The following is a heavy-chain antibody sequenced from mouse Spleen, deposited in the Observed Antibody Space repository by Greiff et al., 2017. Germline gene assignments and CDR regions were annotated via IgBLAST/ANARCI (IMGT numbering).Heavy chain of an antibody. CDR2: ISDGGSYT. Sequence: EVKLVESGGGLVKPGGSLKLSCAASGFTFSDYYMYWVRQTPEKRLEWVATISDGGSYTYYPDSVKGRFTISRDNAKNNLYLQMSSLKSEDTAMYYCARQVSNYRYSWFAYWGQGTLVTVSA. V-gene: IGHV5-4*02. CDR3: ARQVSNYRYSWFAY. D-gene: IGHD2-14*01. J-gene: IGHJ3*01. CDR1: GFTFSDYY.